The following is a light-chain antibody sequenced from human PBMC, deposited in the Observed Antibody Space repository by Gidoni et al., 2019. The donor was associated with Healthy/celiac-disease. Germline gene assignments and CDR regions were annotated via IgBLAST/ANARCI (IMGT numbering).Light chain of an antibody. V-gene: IGLV7-43*01. CDR1: TGAVTSGYY. CDR3: LLYCGRAVV. J-gene: IGLJ2*01. Sequence: TVVTQEPSVTVSPVGTVTLTCPSSTGAVTSGYYPNWFQQKPGQAPRELIYGTSNKNPWPPARFSGALLGGIAAPTLSGVQPEDEAEYYCLLYCGRAVVFGGGTKLTVL. CDR2: GTS.